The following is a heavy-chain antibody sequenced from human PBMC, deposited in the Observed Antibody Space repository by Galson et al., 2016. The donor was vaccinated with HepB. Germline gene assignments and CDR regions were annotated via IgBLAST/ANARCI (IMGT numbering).Heavy chain of an antibody. CDR3: ARDGWLTGRGIRGGLDV. V-gene: IGHV3-33*07. Sequence: SLRLSCAASGFTFSSYGMYWVRQAPGKGLEWVTTIWYDGSNKYYADSVKGRFTISRDNSKNTLYLQMNSLRAEYTAVYYCARDGWLTGRGIRGGLDVWGSGTTVTVSS. J-gene: IGHJ6*04. CDR1: GFTFSSYG. D-gene: IGHD5-24*01. CDR2: IWYDGSNK.